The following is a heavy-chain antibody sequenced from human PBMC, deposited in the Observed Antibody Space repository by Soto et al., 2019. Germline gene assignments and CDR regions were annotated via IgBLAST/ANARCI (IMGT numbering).Heavy chain of an antibody. D-gene: IGHD3-22*01. CDR1: EFTFSTYA. J-gene: IGHJ4*02. CDR2: ISDSGDIT. CDR3: ARESSSGRRDRLDY. V-gene: IGHV3-23*01. Sequence: ELKLLEIGGGLVQPGGSLRLSCAASEFTFSTYAMTWVRQAPGRGLQWVATISDSGDITYYADSVKGRFTISRDNSRNTLYLQMNNLRAEDTALYYCARESSSGRRDRLDYWGQGTLVTVSS.